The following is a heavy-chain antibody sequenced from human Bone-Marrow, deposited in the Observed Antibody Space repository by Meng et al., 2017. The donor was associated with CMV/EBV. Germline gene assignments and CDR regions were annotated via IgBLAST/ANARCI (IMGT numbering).Heavy chain of an antibody. J-gene: IGHJ6*01. D-gene: IGHD2-2*01. CDR2: ISWDGGST. CDR3: AKDSTGVYCSSTSCSKGGHGMAV. Sequence: GGSLRLSCAASGFTFDDYTMHWVRQAPGKGLEWVSLISWDGGSTYYADSVKGRFTISRDNSKNSLYLQMNSLRTEDTALYYCAKDSTGVYCSSTSCSKGGHGMAVWGQWHTV. CDR1: GFTFDDYT. V-gene: IGHV3-43*01.